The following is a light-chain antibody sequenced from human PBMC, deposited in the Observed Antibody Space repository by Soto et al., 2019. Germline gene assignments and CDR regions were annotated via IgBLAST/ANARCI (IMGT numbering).Light chain of an antibody. CDR1: SSDVGGYNY. V-gene: IGLV2-8*01. CDR3: SSYAGSNNLYV. Sequence: QSALTQPPSASGSPGQSVTISCTGTSSDVGGYNYVSWYQQHPGKAPKLMIYEVSKRPSGVPDRFSGSKSGNTASLTVSGLQAEDEGDYYCSSYAGSNNLYVFGTGTKLTVL. J-gene: IGLJ1*01. CDR2: EVS.